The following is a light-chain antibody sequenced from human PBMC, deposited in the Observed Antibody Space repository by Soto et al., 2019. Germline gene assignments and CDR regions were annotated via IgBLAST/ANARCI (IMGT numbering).Light chain of an antibody. CDR1: QSISSNY. J-gene: IGKJ1*01. V-gene: IGKV3-20*01. Sequence: DIVMTQSPGTLSLSPGERATLSCRASQSISSNYLAWYQQKPGQAPRLLIYDTSTRATGIPARFSGSGSGTEFTLTISSLQSEDFAVYYCQQYSSSPVTFGQGTKVDIK. CDR3: QQYSSSPVT. CDR2: DTS.